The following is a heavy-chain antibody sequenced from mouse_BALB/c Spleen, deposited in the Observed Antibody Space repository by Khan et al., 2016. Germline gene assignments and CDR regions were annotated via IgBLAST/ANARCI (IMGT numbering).Heavy chain of an antibody. CDR2: IYPGDGDV. Sequence: QVQLQQSGAELVRPGSSVKISCKASGYVFSSYWMNWVKQRPGQGLVWIGQIYPGDGDVFYNGKFKGKVTLTADKPSSSAYILLSSLTSEDSAIYFCARGTPLAGWGQGTLVTVTA. V-gene: IGHV1-80*01. CDR1: GYVFSSYW. D-gene: IGHD2-14*01. CDR3: ARGTPLAG. J-gene: IGHJ3*01.